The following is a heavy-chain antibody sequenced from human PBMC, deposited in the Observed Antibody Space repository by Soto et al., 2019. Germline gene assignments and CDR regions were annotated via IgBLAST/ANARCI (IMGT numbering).Heavy chain of an antibody. J-gene: IGHJ6*03. CDR3: ARTMVRGVIIPTDYYYYHMDV. CDR1: GGSISSYY. Sequence: SETLSLTCTVSGGSISSYYWSWIRQPPGKGLEWIGYIYYSGSTNYNPSLKSRVTISVDTSKNQFSLKLSSVTAADTAVYYCARTMVRGVIIPTDYYYYHMDVWGKGTTVTVSS. D-gene: IGHD3-10*01. V-gene: IGHV4-59*08. CDR2: IYYSGST.